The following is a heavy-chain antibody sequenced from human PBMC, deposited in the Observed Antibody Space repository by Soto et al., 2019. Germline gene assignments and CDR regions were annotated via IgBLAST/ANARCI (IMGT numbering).Heavy chain of an antibody. V-gene: IGHV4-59*01. Sequence: QVQLQESGPGLVKPSETLSLTCTVSGGSMSDYYWSWIRQPPGKGLEWIGYIYYSGSTNYNPSLKSRVTISIDTSKNQFSLKLGSVTAADTAVYYCARDRRYIYGFDYWGQGTLVTVSS. CDR2: IYYSGST. CDR3: ARDRRYIYGFDY. D-gene: IGHD5-18*01. J-gene: IGHJ4*02. CDR1: GGSMSDYY.